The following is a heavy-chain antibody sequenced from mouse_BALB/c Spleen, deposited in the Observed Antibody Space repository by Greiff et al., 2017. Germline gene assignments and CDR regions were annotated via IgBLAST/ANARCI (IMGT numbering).Heavy chain of an antibody. J-gene: IGHJ2*01. D-gene: IGHD1-1*01. Sequence: DVMLVESGGDLVKPGGSLKLSCAASGFTFSSYGMSWVRQTPDKRLEWVATISSGGSYTYYPDSVKGRFTISRDNAKNTLYLQMSSLKSEDTAMYYCARHEGITTYYFDYWGQGTTLTVSS. CDR3: ARHEGITTYYFDY. CDR1: GFTFSSYG. CDR2: ISSGGSYT. V-gene: IGHV5-6*02.